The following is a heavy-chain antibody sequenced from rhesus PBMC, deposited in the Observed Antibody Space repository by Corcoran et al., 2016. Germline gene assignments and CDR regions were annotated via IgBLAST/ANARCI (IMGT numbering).Heavy chain of an antibody. D-gene: IGHD6-25*01. Sequence: EVQLVESGGGLVQPGGSLRLSCTASGFSFGSYGMHWARQAPGKGLEWVSAISTGGTNTWYTGSVKGRLTIFRENAKSTLYLQMDSLRAEDTAVYYCVRDGGAAAGKKFDYWGQGVLVTVSS. J-gene: IGHJ4*01. CDR3: VRDGGAAAGKKFDY. CDR1: GFSFGSYG. V-gene: IGHV3-22*01. CDR2: ISTGGTNT.